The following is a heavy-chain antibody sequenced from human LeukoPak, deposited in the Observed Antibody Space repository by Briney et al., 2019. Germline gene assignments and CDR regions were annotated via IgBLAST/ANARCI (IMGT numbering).Heavy chain of an antibody. CDR1: GVSFSGSY. CDR2: INHSGST. CDR3: ARAGGSSWPYYYYRMDV. V-gene: IGHV4-34*01. J-gene: IGHJ6*02. D-gene: IGHD6-13*01. Sequence: SETLSLTCAVYGVSFSGSYWSWIRQPPGKGLEWVAEINHSGSTNYNPSLKSRVTISVDASKNQFSLKLSSVTATDTAVYYCARAGGSSWPYYYYRMDVWGQGTTVTVSS.